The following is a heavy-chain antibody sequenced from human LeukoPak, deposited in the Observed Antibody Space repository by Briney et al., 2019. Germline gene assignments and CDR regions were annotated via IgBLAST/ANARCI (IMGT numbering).Heavy chain of an antibody. CDR2: INHSGST. D-gene: IGHD2-2*01. CDR1: GGSFRGYY. J-gene: IGHJ4*02. V-gene: IGHV4-34*01. Sequence: SETLSLTCAVYGGSFRGYYWSWIRQPPGEGLEWIGEINHSGSTNYNPSLKSRVTISLDTFMKKFSLKLNSVTAADTAVYYCASTERCSTTCPLDYWGQGTLVSVSS. CDR3: ASTERCSTTCPLDY.